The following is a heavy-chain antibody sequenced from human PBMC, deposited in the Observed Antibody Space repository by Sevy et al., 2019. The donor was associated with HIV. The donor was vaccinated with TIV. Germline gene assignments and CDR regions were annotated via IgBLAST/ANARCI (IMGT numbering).Heavy chain of an antibody. D-gene: IGHD4-17*01. CDR1: GFTFSTYG. CDR2: IWFDESKT. Sequence: GGSLRLSCAASGFTFSTYGMHWVRQAPGKGLEWVAVIWFDESKTYCADSVKGRFTISRDIAKNTLHLQMNSLRAEDTAVYYCARDLEFYDYGDYGPAFMPDYWGQGTLVTVSS. CDR3: ARDLEFYDYGDYGPAFMPDY. J-gene: IGHJ4*02. V-gene: IGHV3-33*01.